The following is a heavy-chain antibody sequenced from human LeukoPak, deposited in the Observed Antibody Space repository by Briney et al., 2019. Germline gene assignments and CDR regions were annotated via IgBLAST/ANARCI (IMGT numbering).Heavy chain of an antibody. CDR3: AHDYGGNSAIC. V-gene: IGHV1-2*06. Sequence: ASVKVSCTASGYTFTGYYMHWVPQAPGQGLEWMGRINPNSGGTTYAQKFQGRVPMTRDTSISTAYMELSRLRSDDTAVYYCAHDYGGNSAICWGQGTLVTVSS. D-gene: IGHD4-23*01. CDR2: INPNSGGT. CDR1: GYTFTGYY. J-gene: IGHJ4*02.